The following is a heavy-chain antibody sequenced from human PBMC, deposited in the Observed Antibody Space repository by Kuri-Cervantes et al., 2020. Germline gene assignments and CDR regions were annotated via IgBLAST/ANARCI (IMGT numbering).Heavy chain of an antibody. Sequence: SGPTLVKPTQTLTLTCTFSGFSLSTSKLGVSWIRQPPGKALEWLAVIYWNDDKRYSPVLKHRLTIFKDTSKNQVVLVMTNMDPVDTATYYCAHYAWSGYAGMDVWGQGTTVTVSS. CDR1: GFSLSTSKLG. D-gene: IGHD3-3*01. V-gene: IGHV2-5*01. CDR2: IYWNDDK. CDR3: AHYAWSGYAGMDV. J-gene: IGHJ6*02.